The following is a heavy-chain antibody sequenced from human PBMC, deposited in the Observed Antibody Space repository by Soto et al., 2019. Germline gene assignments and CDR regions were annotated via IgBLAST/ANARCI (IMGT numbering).Heavy chain of an antibody. D-gene: IGHD5-12*01. Sequence: TSETLSLTCAVSGGSISSYSWTWIRQPPGRGLEWVGYILHSGSTYYNPSLKSRVIISVDRSKNQFFLKLMSVTAAETAIYYCASLISRDGYTSFDYWGQGALVTVSS. CDR3: ASLISRDGYTSFDY. J-gene: IGHJ4*02. CDR2: ILHSGST. CDR1: GGSISSYS. V-gene: IGHV4-30-2*01.